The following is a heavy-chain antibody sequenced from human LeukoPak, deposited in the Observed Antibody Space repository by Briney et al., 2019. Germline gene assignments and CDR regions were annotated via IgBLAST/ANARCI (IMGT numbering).Heavy chain of an antibody. V-gene: IGHV3-23*01. CDR3: AYDFWSGRSYYFDY. J-gene: IGHJ4*02. D-gene: IGHD3-3*01. CDR2: ISGSGGST. Sequence: GGSLRLSCAASGFTFSSYAMSWVRQAPGKGLEWVSAISGSGGSTYYADSVKGRFTISRDNSKNTLYLQMNSLRVEDTAVYYCAYDFWSGRSYYFDYWGQGTLVTVSS. CDR1: GFTFSSYA.